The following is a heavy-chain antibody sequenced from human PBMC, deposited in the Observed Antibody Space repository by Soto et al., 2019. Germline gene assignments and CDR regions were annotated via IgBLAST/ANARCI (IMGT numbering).Heavy chain of an antibody. D-gene: IGHD6-13*01. CDR3: AFRQEYRGSWVSGWFDP. CDR2: LYWDDDK. Sequence: QITLKESGPTVVKPTQTLTLTCTFSGFSLSTSGVGVGWIRQPPGKALEWLALLYWDDDKRYRPSLKTRLTINKDTPRNQVVLTMTNMDPVDTATYYCAFRQEYRGSWVSGWFDPWGQGTLGTVSS. J-gene: IGHJ5*02. V-gene: IGHV2-5*06. CDR1: GFSLSTSGVG.